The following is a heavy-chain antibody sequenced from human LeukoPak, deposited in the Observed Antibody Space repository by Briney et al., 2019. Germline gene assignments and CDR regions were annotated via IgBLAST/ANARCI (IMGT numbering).Heavy chain of an antibody. J-gene: IGHJ4*02. CDR3: AREYDSSPGY. Sequence: AGGSLRLSCAASGFTFSSYVMRWVRQAPGKGLEWVAVISYDGSNKYYADSVKGRFTISRDNSKNTLYLQMNSLRAEDTAVYYCAREYDSSPGYWGQGTLVTVSS. CDR1: GFTFSSYV. D-gene: IGHD3-22*01. V-gene: IGHV3-30-3*01. CDR2: ISYDGSNK.